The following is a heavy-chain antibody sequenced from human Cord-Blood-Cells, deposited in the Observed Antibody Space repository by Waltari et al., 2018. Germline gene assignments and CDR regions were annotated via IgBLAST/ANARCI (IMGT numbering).Heavy chain of an antibody. V-gene: IGHV4-34*01. CDR2: INHSGST. J-gene: IGHJ3*02. CDR3: ARPGYSSGWYDAFDI. D-gene: IGHD6-19*01. CDR1: GGSFSGYY. Sequence: QVQLQQWGAGLLKPSETLSLTYAVYGGSFSGYYWSWIRQPPGKGLEWIGEINHSGSTNYNPSLKSRVTISVDTSKNQFSLKLSSVTAADTAVYYCARPGYSSGWYDAFDIWGQGTMVTVSS.